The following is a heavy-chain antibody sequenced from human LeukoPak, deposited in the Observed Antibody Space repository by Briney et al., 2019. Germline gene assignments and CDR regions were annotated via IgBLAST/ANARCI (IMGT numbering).Heavy chain of an antibody. CDR1: VFTFSNYN. Sequence: PGGSLRLSCASSVFTFSNYNMNWVRLAPRKGPEWLSFIGSSSSATSYADSVRGRFTISRDNVEKSLFLQMDSLRAEDTAVYYCVRAFPPQTADQIFDYWGQGSLVTVSS. J-gene: IGHJ4*02. CDR3: VRAFPPQTADQIFDY. V-gene: IGHV3-48*01. CDR2: IGSSSSAT. D-gene: IGHD2/OR15-2a*01.